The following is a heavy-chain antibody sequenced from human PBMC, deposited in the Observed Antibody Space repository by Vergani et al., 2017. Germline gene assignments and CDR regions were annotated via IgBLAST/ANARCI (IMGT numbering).Heavy chain of an antibody. CDR1: GFTFSSYW. Sequence: EVQLLESGGGLAQPGGSLRLSCAASGFTFSSYWMSWVRQAPGKGLEWVANIKQDGSEKYYVDSVKGRFTISRDNAKNSLYLQMNSLRAEDTAVYYCARDPAYSSGYLRGDYWGQGTLVTVSS. D-gene: IGHD3-22*01. CDR2: IKQDGSEK. V-gene: IGHV3-7*01. CDR3: ARDPAYSSGYLRGDY. J-gene: IGHJ4*02.